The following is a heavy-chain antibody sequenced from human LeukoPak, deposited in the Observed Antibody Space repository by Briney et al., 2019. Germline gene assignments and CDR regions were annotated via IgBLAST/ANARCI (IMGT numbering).Heavy chain of an antibody. CDR3: AKVYGSGSYGYYYGMDV. D-gene: IGHD3-10*01. CDR2: ISWNSGSI. J-gene: IGHJ6*02. V-gene: IGHV3-9*01. CDR1: GFTFDDYA. Sequence: GRSLRLSCAASGFTFDDYAMHWVRQAPGKGLEWVSGISWNSGSIGYADSVKGRFTISRDNAKNSLYLQMNSLRAGDTALYYCAKVYGSGSYGYYYGMDVWGQGTTVTVSS.